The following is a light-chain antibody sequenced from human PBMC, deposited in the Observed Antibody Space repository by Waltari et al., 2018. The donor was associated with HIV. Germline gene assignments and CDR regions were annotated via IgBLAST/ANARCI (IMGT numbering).Light chain of an antibody. V-gene: IGKV1-16*01. CDR3: QHEHSYPGT. CDR2: GAS. Sequence: DIQMTQSPSSLSASVGDAVNITCRASQGISNHLAWIQQKPGTAPKSLIFGASILQSWVPSRFRGSGSATDFTLTINSLQAEDFATYFCQHEHSYPGTFGGVTKVE. CDR1: QGISNH. J-gene: IGKJ4*01.